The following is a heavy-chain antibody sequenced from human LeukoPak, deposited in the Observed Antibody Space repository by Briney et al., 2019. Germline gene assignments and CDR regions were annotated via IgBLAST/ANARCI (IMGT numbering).Heavy chain of an antibody. CDR3: ARDSPSSSIDY. V-gene: IGHV4-59*01. CDR1: GGSISSYY. D-gene: IGHD6-13*01. J-gene: IGHJ4*02. Sequence: PSETLSLTCTVSGGSISSYYWSWIRQPPGKGLEWIGYIYYSGSTNYNPSLKSRVTISVDTSKNQFSLKLSSVTAADTAVYYCARDSPSSSIDYWGQGTLVTVSS. CDR2: IYYSGST.